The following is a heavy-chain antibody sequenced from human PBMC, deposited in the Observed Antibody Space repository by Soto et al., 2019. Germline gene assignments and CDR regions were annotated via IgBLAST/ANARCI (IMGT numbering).Heavy chain of an antibody. CDR2: INPLGGSP. V-gene: IGHV1-46*01. Sequence: QVHLVQSGAEVKKPGASVKVSCKASGYSFTNYYFHWLRQAPGQGLEWMGVINPLGGSPRYTQKCQGGGTVPGRTFTSTVYRELNSLRSDATAIYYCAKVSSRSVTPSLSEYYYYGMDVWGQGTTVTVSS. CDR1: GYSFTNYY. D-gene: IGHD6-19*01. J-gene: IGHJ6*02. CDR3: AKVSSRSVTPSLSEYYYYGMDV.